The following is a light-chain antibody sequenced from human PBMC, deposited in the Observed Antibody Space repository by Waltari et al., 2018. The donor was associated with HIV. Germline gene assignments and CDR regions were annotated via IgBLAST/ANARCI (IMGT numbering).Light chain of an antibody. CDR3: MQVLQTPLT. Sequence: DIVMTQSPLSLSVTPGEPASISCRSSQSLLNINAYNYLDWYLQKPGQSPQLLIYLGSNRASGVPDRFSGSGSGTDFTLKTSRVEAEDVGVYYCMQVLQTPLTFGQGTKVEIK. J-gene: IGKJ1*01. V-gene: IGKV2-28*01. CDR1: QSLLNINAYNY. CDR2: LGS.